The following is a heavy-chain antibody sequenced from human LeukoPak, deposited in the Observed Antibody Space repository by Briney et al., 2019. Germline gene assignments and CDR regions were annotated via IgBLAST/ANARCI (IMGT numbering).Heavy chain of an antibody. CDR1: GFTFGDYA. Sequence: GGSLRLSCTASGFTFGDYAMSWVRQAPGKGLEWVGFIRSKAYGGTTEYAASVKGRFTISSDDSKSIAYLQMNSLKTEDTAVYYCWSSGYYFDYWGQGTLVTVSS. V-gene: IGHV3-49*04. D-gene: IGHD3-22*01. J-gene: IGHJ4*02. CDR3: WSSGYYFDY. CDR2: IRSKAYGGTT.